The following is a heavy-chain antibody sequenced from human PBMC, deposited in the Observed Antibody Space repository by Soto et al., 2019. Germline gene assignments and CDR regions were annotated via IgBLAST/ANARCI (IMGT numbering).Heavy chain of an antibody. CDR1: GYTFTGYY. J-gene: IGHJ6*02. Sequence: QVQLVQSGAEVKKPGASVKVSCKASGYTFTGYYMHWVRQAPGQGLEWMGWINPNSGGTNYAQKFQGWVTMTRDTSISTAYMELSRLRSDDTAVYYCARDFRSAGGSYYYYYGMDVWGQGTTVTVPS. CDR2: INPNSGGT. CDR3: ARDFRSAGGSYYYYYGMDV. V-gene: IGHV1-2*04. D-gene: IGHD1-26*01.